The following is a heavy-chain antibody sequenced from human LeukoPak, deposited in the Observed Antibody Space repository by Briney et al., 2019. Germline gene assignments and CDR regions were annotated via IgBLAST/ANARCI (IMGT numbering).Heavy chain of an antibody. D-gene: IGHD4/OR15-4a*01. CDR3: ARGSRANGDSFDY. Sequence: SETLSLTCAVSGGSISSGGYSWSWIRQPPGKGLEWIGYFDYSGSTDYNPSLKSRVTISGDTSKNQFSLKLTSVTAADTAVYYCARGSRANGDSFDYWGQGILVTVSS. CDR1: GGSISSGGYS. J-gene: IGHJ4*02. V-gene: IGHV4-30-4*07. CDR2: FDYSGST.